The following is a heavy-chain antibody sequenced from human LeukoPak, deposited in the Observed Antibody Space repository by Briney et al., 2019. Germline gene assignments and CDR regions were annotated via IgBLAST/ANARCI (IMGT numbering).Heavy chain of an antibody. Sequence: GASVKVSCKASGYTFTGYYMHWVRQAPGQGLEWMGWINPNSGGTNYAQKFQGRVTMTRGTSISTAYMELSRLRSDDTAVYYCARSRTTIFGVVTTGFDYWGQGTLVTVSS. CDR1: GYTFTGYY. V-gene: IGHV1-2*02. CDR2: INPNSGGT. J-gene: IGHJ4*02. CDR3: ARSRTTIFGVVTTGFDY. D-gene: IGHD3-3*01.